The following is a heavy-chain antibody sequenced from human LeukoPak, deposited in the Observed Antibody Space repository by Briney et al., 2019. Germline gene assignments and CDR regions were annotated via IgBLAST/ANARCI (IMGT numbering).Heavy chain of an antibody. CDR2: ISSSGSTI. J-gene: IGHJ4*02. CDR1: GFTFSSYE. D-gene: IGHD3-9*01. Sequence: GGSLRLSCAASGFTFSSYEMNWVRQAPGKGLEWVSYISSSGSTIYYADSVKGRFTISRDNAKNSLYLQMNSLRAEDTAVYYCASARQACDILTGYYSRDYWGQGTLVTVSS. V-gene: IGHV3-48*03. CDR3: ASARQACDILTGYYSRDY.